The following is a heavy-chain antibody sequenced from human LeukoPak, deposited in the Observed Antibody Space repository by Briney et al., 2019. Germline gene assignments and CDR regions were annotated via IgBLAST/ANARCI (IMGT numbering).Heavy chain of an antibody. CDR2: IYYSGST. Sequence: PSETLSLTCTVSGGSISSSSYYWGWICQPPGKGLEWIGSIYYSGSTYYNPSLKSRVTISVDTSKNQFSLKLSSVTAADTAVYYCASLYYYGSGTQIDYWGQGTLVTVSS. D-gene: IGHD3-10*01. CDR3: ASLYYYGSGTQIDY. J-gene: IGHJ4*02. CDR1: GGSISSSSYY. V-gene: IGHV4-39*01.